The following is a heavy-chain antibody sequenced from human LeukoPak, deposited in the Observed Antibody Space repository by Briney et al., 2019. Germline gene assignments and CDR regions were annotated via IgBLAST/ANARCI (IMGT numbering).Heavy chain of an antibody. D-gene: IGHD3-16*02. V-gene: IGHV3-30*04. CDR2: ISYDGSNK. CDR1: GFTFSSYA. CDR3: ARTARVLRLGELSSLDY. Sequence: GGSLRLSCAASGFTFSSYAMHWVRQAPGKGLEWVAVISYDGSNKYYADSVKGRFTISRDNSKNTLYLQMNSLRAEDTAVYYCARTARVLRLGELSSLDYWGQGTLVTVSS. J-gene: IGHJ4*02.